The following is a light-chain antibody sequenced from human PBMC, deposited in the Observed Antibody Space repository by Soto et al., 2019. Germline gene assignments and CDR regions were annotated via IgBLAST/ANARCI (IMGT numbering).Light chain of an antibody. CDR3: QQSHSFPYT. CDR2: AAS. CDR1: QNISSY. V-gene: IGKV1-39*01. J-gene: IGKJ2*01. Sequence: DIQMTQSPSSLSASVGDRVTITCRASQNISSYLNWSQQKPWKAPKLLIYAASILQNGVPSRFSGSGSGTDFTLTISSLQPEDFASYYCQQSHSFPYTFGQGTKLEIK.